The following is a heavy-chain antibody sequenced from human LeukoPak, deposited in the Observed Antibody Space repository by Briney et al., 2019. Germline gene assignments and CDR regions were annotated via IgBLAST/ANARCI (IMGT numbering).Heavy chain of an antibody. Sequence: SGTLSLTCIVSGRSISNSSYYWAWIRQPPGKGLEWIGSIYYSGSAYYNPSLKSRVTISVDTSKNQFSLKLTSVTAADTAVYYCTRHWVVTPNYWGQGTLVTVSS. V-gene: IGHV4-39*01. CDR3: TRHWVVTPNY. CDR2: IYYSGSA. J-gene: IGHJ4*02. D-gene: IGHD4-23*01. CDR1: GRSISNSSYY.